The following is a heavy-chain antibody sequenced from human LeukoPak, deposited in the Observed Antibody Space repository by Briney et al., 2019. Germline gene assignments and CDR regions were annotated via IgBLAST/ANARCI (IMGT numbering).Heavy chain of an antibody. CDR3: ARLGARQMLEY. CDR1: EFTFSSYW. Sequence: GGSLRLSCAASEFTFSSYWMSWVRQAPGKGLEWVANIKQDGGQIYYLESVKGRFTVSRDNAKNSLYLQMNSLRAEDTAVYYCARLGARQMLEYWGQGTLATVSS. CDR2: IKQDGGQI. V-gene: IGHV3-7*01. D-gene: IGHD4-17*01. J-gene: IGHJ4*02.